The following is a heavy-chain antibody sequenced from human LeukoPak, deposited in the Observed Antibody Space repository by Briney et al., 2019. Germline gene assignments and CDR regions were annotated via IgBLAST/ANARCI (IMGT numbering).Heavy chain of an antibody. Sequence: SETLSLTCTVSGDSISSSNYYCVWIRQPPGKGLEWIGSFYYTGSASYNPSLQSRVTISVDTSKNQFSLKLSSVTGADTSVYYCAKHCRFLEWSGGQGTLVTVSS. CDR3: AKHCRFLEWS. J-gene: IGHJ1*01. V-gene: IGHV4-39*01. D-gene: IGHD3-3*01. CDR2: FYYTGSA. CDR1: GDSISSSNYY.